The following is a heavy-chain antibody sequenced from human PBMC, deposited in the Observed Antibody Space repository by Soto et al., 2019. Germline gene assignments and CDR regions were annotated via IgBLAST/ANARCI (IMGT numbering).Heavy chain of an antibody. J-gene: IGHJ4*02. CDR3: AREEDDYYDSSGYPY. CDR1: GYTFTSYA. Sequence: ASVKVSCKASGYTFTSYAMHWVRQAPGQRLEWMGWINAGNGNTKYSQKFQGRVTITRDTSASTAYMELSSLRSEDTAVYYCAREEDDYYDSSGYPYWGQGTVVTVSS. D-gene: IGHD3-22*01. CDR2: INAGNGNT. V-gene: IGHV1-3*01.